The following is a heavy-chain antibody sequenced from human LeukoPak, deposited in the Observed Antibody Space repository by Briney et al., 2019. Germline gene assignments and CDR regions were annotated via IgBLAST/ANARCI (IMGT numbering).Heavy chain of an antibody. J-gene: IGHJ6*02. CDR3: AKIPPPRFLEWLFHYYGMDV. CDR2: ISGSGGST. V-gene: IGHV3-23*01. D-gene: IGHD3-3*01. Sequence: GGSLRLSCAASGFTFSSYAMSWVRQAPGKGLEWVSAISGSGGSTYYADSVKGRFTISRDNSKNTLYLQMDSLRAEDTAVYYCAKIPPPRFLEWLFHYYGMDVWGQGTTVTVSS. CDR1: GFTFSSYA.